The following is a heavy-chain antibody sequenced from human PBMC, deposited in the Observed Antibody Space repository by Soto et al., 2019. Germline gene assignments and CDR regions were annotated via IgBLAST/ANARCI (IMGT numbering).Heavy chain of an antibody. CDR1: GGTFSSYT. J-gene: IGHJ6*02. CDR2: IIPILGIA. V-gene: IGHV1-69*08. D-gene: IGHD2-15*01. Sequence: QVQLVQSGAEVKKPGSSVKVSCKASGGTFSSYTISWVRQAPGQGLEWMGRIIPILGIANYAQKFQGRVTITADKSTSTAYMELSSLRSEDTAVYYCARDRIGQPADYYYYYGMDVWGQGTTVTVSS. CDR3: ARDRIGQPADYYYYYGMDV.